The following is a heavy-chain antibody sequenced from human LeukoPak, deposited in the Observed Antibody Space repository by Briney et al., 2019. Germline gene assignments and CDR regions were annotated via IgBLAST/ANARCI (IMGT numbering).Heavy chain of an antibody. V-gene: IGHV3-23*01. CDR2: ISGSGGST. D-gene: IGHD6-13*01. J-gene: IGHJ4*02. CDR1: GFTFSSYA. CDR3: AKASSSSWKYFDY. Sequence: HTGGSLRLSCAASGFTFSSYAMSWVRQAPGKGLEWVSAISGSGGSTYYADSVKGRFTISRDNSKNTLYLQMNSLRAEDTAVYYCAKASSSSWKYFDYWGQGTLVTVSS.